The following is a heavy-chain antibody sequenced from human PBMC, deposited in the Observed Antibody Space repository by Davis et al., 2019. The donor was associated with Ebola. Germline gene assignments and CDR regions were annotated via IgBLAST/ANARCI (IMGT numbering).Heavy chain of an antibody. CDR1: GYSFISYW. Sequence: GESLKISCKGSGYSFISYWIAWVRQMPGKGPEWMGIIYSGDSDTRYSPSFEGQVTISADKSISTAYLQWSSLKASDTAMYYCARHAAFYWYFDLWGRGTLVTVSS. J-gene: IGHJ2*01. CDR2: IYSGDSDT. V-gene: IGHV5-51*01. D-gene: IGHD3-16*01. CDR3: ARHAAFYWYFDL.